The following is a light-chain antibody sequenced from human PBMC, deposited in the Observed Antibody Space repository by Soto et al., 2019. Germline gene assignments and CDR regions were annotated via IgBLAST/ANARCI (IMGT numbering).Light chain of an antibody. CDR3: QQYGSSPLYT. Sequence: EIVLTQSPGTLYLSPGEIDTLSCRASQSVSSSYLAWYQQRPGQSPRLLIYSASSRATGTPDRFSGSGSGTDFTLTISRLEPEDFAVYYCQQYGSSPLYTFGQRTKLEIK. CDR1: QSVSSSY. V-gene: IGKV3-20*01. CDR2: SAS. J-gene: IGKJ2*01.